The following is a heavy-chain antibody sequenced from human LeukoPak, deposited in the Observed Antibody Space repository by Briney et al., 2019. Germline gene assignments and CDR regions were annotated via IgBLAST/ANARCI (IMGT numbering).Heavy chain of an antibody. CDR1: RYTFTGYY. D-gene: IGHD2-21*01. J-gene: IGHJ3*02. CDR2: INPNSGGT. CDR3: ARVSWGCGGDGEFNAFDI. Sequence: RASVKVSCKASRYTFTGYYMHWVRHAPGQGLEWMGWINPNSGGTNYAQKFQSRVTMTRDTSISTAYMELCRLRSDDTAVYYCARVSWGCGGDGEFNAFDIWGQGTMVTVSS. V-gene: IGHV1-2*02.